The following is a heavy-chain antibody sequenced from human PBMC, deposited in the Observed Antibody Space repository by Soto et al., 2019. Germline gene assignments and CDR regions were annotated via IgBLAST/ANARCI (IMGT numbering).Heavy chain of an antibody. J-gene: IGHJ4*02. CDR1: GDSVSSNSAA. D-gene: IGHD4-4*01. CDR2: TYYRSKWYN. CDR3: ARVLIADYSNYGGLDY. Sequence: SQTLSLTCVISGDSVSSNSAAWNWIRQSPSRGLEWLGRTYYRSKWYNDYAVSVKSRITINPDTSKNQFSLQLNSVTPEDTAVYYCARVLIADYSNYGGLDYWGQGTLVTVSS. V-gene: IGHV6-1*01.